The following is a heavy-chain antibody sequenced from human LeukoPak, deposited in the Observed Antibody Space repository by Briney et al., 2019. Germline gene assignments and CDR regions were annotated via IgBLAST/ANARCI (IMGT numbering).Heavy chain of an antibody. CDR1: GVSISSTTSY. V-gene: IGHV4-39*01. D-gene: IGHD2-2*03. J-gene: IGHJ4*02. Sequence: PSETLSLTCAVSGVSISSTTSYWGWIRQPPGKGLEWIGRIYYSGSTFYNPSLKSRVTISVDTSKNQLSLRLSSVTAADTAVYYCARHGSTDYFDYWGQGTLVTVSS. CDR2: IYYSGST. CDR3: ARHGSTDYFDY.